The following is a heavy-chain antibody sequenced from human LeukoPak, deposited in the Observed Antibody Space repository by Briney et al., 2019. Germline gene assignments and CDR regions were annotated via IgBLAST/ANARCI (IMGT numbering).Heavy chain of an antibody. V-gene: IGHV4-59*01. J-gene: IGHJ4*02. CDR2: IYHSGDT. D-gene: IGHD1-26*01. CDR3: TRDLGLMGARAPPGY. CDR1: GDSIYTYY. Sequence: SETLSLTCTVSGDSIYTYYWSWIRQPPGKGLEYIGYIYHSGDTNYNPSLKSRVTMSVDTSNNQFSLRLSSVTAADTAVYYCTRDLGLMGARAPPGYWGQGTLVTVSS.